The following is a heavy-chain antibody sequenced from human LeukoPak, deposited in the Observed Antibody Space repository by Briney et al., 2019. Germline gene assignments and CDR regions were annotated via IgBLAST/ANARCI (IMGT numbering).Heavy chain of an antibody. CDR1: GFTFSTYS. J-gene: IGHJ6*02. CDR3: AKGAEYYYYGMDV. CDR2: ISSRSSYI. Sequence: GGSLRLSCAASGFTFSTYSMNWVRQAPGKGLEWVSSISSRSSYIYYADSGEGRFTISRDNSKNTLYLQMNSLRAEDTAVYYCAKGAEYYYYGMDVWGQGTTVTVSS. V-gene: IGHV3-21*04.